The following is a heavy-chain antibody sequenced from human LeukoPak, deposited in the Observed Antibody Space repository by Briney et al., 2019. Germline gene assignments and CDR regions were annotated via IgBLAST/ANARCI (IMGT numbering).Heavy chain of an antibody. CDR3: ASALTSSYDSSGYPDYFDY. V-gene: IGHV3-30-3*01. CDR1: GFTFSSYA. Sequence: PGRSLRLSCAASGFTFSSYAMHWVRQAPGKGLEWVAVISYDGSDKYYADSVKGRFTISRDNSKNTLYLQMNSLRAEDTAVYYRASALTSSYDSSGYPDYFDYWGQGTLVTVSS. J-gene: IGHJ4*02. CDR2: ISYDGSDK. D-gene: IGHD3-22*01.